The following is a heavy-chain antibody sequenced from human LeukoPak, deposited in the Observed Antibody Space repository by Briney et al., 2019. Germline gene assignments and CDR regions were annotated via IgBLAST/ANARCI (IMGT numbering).Heavy chain of an antibody. V-gene: IGHV3-74*01. D-gene: IGHD3-10*01. Sequence: GGSLRLSCTASGFIFSNAWMHWVRQVPGKGLVWVSQMNSDGTIIRYADPVRGRFTSSRDNAKNTLYLQMNSLRAEDTAVYYCARGVPNSGIDPWGQGTPVTVSS. J-gene: IGHJ5*02. CDR1: GFIFSNAW. CDR3: ARGVPNSGIDP. CDR2: MNSDGTII.